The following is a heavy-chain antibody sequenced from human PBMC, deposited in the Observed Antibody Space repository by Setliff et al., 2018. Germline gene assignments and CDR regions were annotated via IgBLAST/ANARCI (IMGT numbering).Heavy chain of an antibody. J-gene: IGHJ4*02. D-gene: IGHD3-22*01. CDR2: IKSNTDAGTT. V-gene: IGHV3-15*01. Sequence: GGSLRLSCTASGFTFKNAWMSWVRQAPGKGLEWVCRIKSNTDAGTTDYAAPVKGRFTISRDDSTNMVFLQMNSLKTEDTAVYYCATGTVCARESRYYYDNLGTLDYWGQGTLVTVSS. CDR1: GFTFKNAW. CDR3: ATGTVCARESRYYYDNLGTLDY.